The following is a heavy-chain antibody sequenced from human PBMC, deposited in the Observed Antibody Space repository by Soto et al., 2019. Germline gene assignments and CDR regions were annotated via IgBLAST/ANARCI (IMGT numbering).Heavy chain of an antibody. CDR3: ARSDWFDP. Sequence: XESLLLSCAASGFTFSTYWMHWVRQAPGKGLVWVSRIKSDGSSTSYADSVKGRFTISRDNAKNTLYLQMNSLRVEDTAVYYCARSDWFDPWGRGTLVTVSS. J-gene: IGHJ5*02. CDR1: GFTFSTYW. CDR2: IKSDGSST. V-gene: IGHV3-74*01.